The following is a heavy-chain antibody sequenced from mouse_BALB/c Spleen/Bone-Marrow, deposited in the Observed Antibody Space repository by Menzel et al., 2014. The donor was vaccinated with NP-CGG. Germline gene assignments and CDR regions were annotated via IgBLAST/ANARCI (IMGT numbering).Heavy chain of an antibody. CDR3: ARGYGSSYWYVDV. D-gene: IGHD1-1*01. V-gene: IGHV1-18*01. CDR1: GYSFTGYT. Sequence: EVKLMESGPELVKPGASMKISCKASGYSFTGYTMNWVKQSHGKNLEWIGLISPYNGGTSYNQKFKGKATLTVDKSSSTAYMELLSLTSEDSAVYYCARGYGSSYWYVDVWGAGTTVTVSS. J-gene: IGHJ1*01. CDR2: ISPYNGGT.